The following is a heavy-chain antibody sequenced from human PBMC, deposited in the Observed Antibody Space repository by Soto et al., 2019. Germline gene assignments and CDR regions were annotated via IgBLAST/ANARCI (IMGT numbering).Heavy chain of an antibody. CDR3: ARELYADYGMDV. Sequence: GGSLRLSCAASGFTVSSNYMSWVRQAPGKGLEWVSVIYSGGSTYYADSVKGRFTISRDNSKNTLYLQMNSLRAEDTAVYYCARELYADYGMDVWGQGTTVTVSS. CDR2: IYSGGST. D-gene: IGHD3-16*01. J-gene: IGHJ6*02. V-gene: IGHV3-66*01. CDR1: GFTVSSNY.